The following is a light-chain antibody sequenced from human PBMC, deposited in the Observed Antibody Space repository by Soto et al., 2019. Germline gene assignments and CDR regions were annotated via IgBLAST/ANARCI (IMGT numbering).Light chain of an antibody. Sequence: DMQLTQSPSFLSASVGDRVTMTCRASQGISTYLAWYQQKPGKAPKLLIYAASTLQSGVPSRFSGSGSGTEFALAISSLQPEDFAVYYCQQRSNWPITFGQGTRLEIK. CDR1: QGISTY. V-gene: IGKV1-9*01. CDR2: AAS. J-gene: IGKJ5*01. CDR3: QQRSNWPIT.